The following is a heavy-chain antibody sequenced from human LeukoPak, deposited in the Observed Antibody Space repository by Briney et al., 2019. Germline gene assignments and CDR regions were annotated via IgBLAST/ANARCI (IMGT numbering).Heavy chain of an antibody. CDR2: IHSDEIRT. V-gene: IGHV3-74*01. J-gene: IGHJ4*02. Sequence: GGSLRLSCAASGFTFSSYWMHWVRQAPGRGXXXXXRIHSDEIRTNYADSVTGRFTISRDNAKNTVYLQMNSLRNEDTAVYYCARGIYGDPVAFDYWGQGTLVTVSS. D-gene: IGHD4/OR15-4a*01. CDR1: GFTFSSYW. CDR3: ARGIYGDPVAFDY.